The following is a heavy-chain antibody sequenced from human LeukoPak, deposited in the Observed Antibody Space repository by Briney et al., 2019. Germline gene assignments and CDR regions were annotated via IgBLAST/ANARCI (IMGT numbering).Heavy chain of an antibody. D-gene: IGHD6-13*01. CDR2: IYTSGST. CDR3: ATLAAAGTLGFDY. CDR1: GGSISSGFYY. V-gene: IGHV4-61*02. Sequence: SQTLSLTCTVSGGSISSGFYYWSWIRQPAGKGLEWIGRIYTSGSTNYNPSLKSRVSTSVDTSKNQFSLKLSSVTAADTAVYYCATLAAAGTLGFDYWGQGTLVTVSS. J-gene: IGHJ4*02.